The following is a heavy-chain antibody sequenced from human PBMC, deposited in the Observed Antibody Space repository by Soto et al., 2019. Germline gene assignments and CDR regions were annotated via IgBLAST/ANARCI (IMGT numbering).Heavy chain of an antibody. CDR3: ARTAVAATSPHFDY. CDR2: IYYSGST. D-gene: IGHD6-19*01. CDR1: GGPISSSSYY. Sequence: QLQLQESGPGLVKPSETLSLTCTVSGGPISSSSYYWGWIRQPPGKGLEWIGSIYYSGSTYYNPSLKSRVTISVDTSKNQFSLKLSSVTAADTAVYYCARTAVAATSPHFDYWGQGTLVTVSS. J-gene: IGHJ4*02. V-gene: IGHV4-39*01.